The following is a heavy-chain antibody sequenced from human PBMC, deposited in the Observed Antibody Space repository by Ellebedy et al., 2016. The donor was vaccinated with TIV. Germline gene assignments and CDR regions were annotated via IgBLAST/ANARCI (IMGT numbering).Heavy chain of an antibody. V-gene: IGHV4-34*01. Sequence: SETLSLTCAVYGGSLSGYYWSWIRQPPGKGLEWIGEINQSGTMNYSPSLKSRVTISVDKSKNQFSLRLSSVTAADTAVYYCARVGSDDYSTGSWFDPWGQGTLVTVSS. D-gene: IGHD4-11*01. J-gene: IGHJ5*02. CDR1: GGSLSGYY. CDR3: ARVGSDDYSTGSWFDP. CDR2: INQSGTM.